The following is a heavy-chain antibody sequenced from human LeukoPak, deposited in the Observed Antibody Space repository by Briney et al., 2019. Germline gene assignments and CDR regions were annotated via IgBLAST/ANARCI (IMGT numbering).Heavy chain of an antibody. J-gene: IGHJ4*02. CDR1: GYTFTSYG. D-gene: IGHD3-16*01. Sequence: ASVKVSCKASGYTFTSYGISWVRPAPGQGLEWVGWISAYNGNTNYAQKLQGRVTMTTDTSTSTAYMELRSLRSDDTAVYYCARAEVKLGEQTFDYWGQGTLVAVSS. V-gene: IGHV1-18*01. CDR2: ISAYNGNT. CDR3: ARAEVKLGEQTFDY.